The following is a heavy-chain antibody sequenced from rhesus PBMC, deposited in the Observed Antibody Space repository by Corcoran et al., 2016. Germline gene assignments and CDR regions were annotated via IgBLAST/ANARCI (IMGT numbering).Heavy chain of an antibody. J-gene: IGHJ6*01. D-gene: IGHD3-22*01. Sequence: QVQLQESGPGPVKPSETLPLNCAVSGASMSNNYWNWIRQPPGKGLEWNGRIDDTSVSTVYNPSSKRRITISIDTSKKQFSRKLGSVTAADTAVYYWARGTGRYGLDSWGQGVVVTVSS. CDR3: ARGTGRYGLDS. CDR1: GASMSNNY. CDR2: IDDTSVST. V-gene: IGHV4S6*01.